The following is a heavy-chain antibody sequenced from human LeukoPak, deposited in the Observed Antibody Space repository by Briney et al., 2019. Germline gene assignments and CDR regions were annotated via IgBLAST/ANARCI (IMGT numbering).Heavy chain of an antibody. J-gene: IGHJ4*02. V-gene: IGHV4-39*01. CDR3: ARHGPGYYDSSGYPEY. CDR2: IYYTGST. Sequence: SETLSLTCTVSGGSISSRNYYWGWIRQPPGKGLEWIGSIYYTGSTCFNPSLKSQVTISVDTSKNQFSLRLSSLTAADTAVYYCARHGPGYYDSSGYPEYWGQGTLVTVSS. D-gene: IGHD3-22*01. CDR1: GGSISSRNYY.